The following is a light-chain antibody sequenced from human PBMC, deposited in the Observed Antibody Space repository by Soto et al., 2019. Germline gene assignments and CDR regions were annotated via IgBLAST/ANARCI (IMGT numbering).Light chain of an antibody. Sequence: EIALTQSPGTLSLSPGERATLSCRASQSVSHNYLAWYQQKPGQAPILLIYGASSRSTGIPDRFSGSGSGTDFTLTISRLETDDFAVYYCQQYGTSPTFGQGTKVEIK. V-gene: IGKV3-20*01. J-gene: IGKJ1*01. CDR3: QQYGTSPT. CDR2: GAS. CDR1: QSVSHNY.